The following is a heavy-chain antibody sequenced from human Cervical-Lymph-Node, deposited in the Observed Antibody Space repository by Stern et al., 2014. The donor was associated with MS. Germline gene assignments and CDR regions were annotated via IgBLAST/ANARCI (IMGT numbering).Heavy chain of an antibody. CDR1: GFSLSTSGMR. J-gene: IGHJ4*02. CDR2: IDWDDDK. V-gene: IGHV2-70*04. Sequence: QVTLKESGPALVKPTQTLTLTCTFSGFSLSTSGMRASWIRQPPGKALESLARIDWDDDKFYSTSLRTRLTISKGTSKNQVVLTMTNMHPADTATYYCARSSDHYYHLDYWGQGTPVTVSS. CDR3: ARSSDHYYHLDY. D-gene: IGHD3-22*01.